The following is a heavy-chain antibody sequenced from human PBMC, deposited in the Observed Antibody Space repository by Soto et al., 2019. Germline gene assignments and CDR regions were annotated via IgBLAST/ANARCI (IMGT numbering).Heavy chain of an antibody. CDR2: ISGSGGTT. J-gene: IGHJ4*02. Sequence: EVQLLESGGGWIQPGGSLRLSCAASGFSFSNYAMNWVRQAPGKGLEWVSFISGSGGTTDYADSVRGRFRLSRDNSKNTVDLEMNSLRTEDTAVYFCAKGRSALPIFDYWCQGVMVTVSS. CDR3: AKGRSALPIFDY. V-gene: IGHV3-23*01. CDR1: GFSFSNYA.